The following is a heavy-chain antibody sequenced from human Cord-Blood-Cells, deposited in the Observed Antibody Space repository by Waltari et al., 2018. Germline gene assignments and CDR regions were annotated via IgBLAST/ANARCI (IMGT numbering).Heavy chain of an antibody. CDR1: VGTCSSYA. CDR3: ARAWGDAFDI. Sequence: QVPLVQSGAEVKKPGSSVQVSCKASVGTCSSYAISLVRQAPGQGLEWMGRIIPILGIANYAQKFQGRVTITADKSTSTAYMELSSLRSEDTAVYYCARAWGDAFDIWGQGTMVTVSS. CDR2: IIPILGIA. D-gene: IGHD7-27*01. J-gene: IGHJ3*02. V-gene: IGHV1-69*09.